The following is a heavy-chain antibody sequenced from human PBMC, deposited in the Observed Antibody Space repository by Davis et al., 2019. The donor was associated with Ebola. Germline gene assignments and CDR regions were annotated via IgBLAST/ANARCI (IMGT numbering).Heavy chain of an antibody. V-gene: IGHV1-2*04. Sequence: AASVKVSCKASGYTFTDYYMQWVRQAPGQGLEWMGWINPNSGVTNYAQKFQDWVTMTRDTSINTAYMELSRLRSDDTAVFYCARGTRVIGSTREATDYWGQGTLVTASS. CDR2: INPNSGVT. J-gene: IGHJ4*02. D-gene: IGHD1-7*01. CDR1: GYTFTDYY. CDR3: ARGTRVIGSTREATDY.